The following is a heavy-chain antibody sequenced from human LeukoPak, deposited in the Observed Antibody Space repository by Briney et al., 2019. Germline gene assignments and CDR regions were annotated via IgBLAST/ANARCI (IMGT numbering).Heavy chain of an antibody. J-gene: IGHJ4*02. CDR1: GFIFSSYA. CDR2: IWFDGTDK. D-gene: IGHD3-10*01. CDR3: TKVTSGG. V-gene: IGHV3-30*02. Sequence: PGGSLRLSCAASGFIFSSYAMSWVRQAPGKGLEWVAHIWFDGTDKYYADSVKGRFSISRDNSKNTLYLQMNSLRVEDTAVYYCTKVTSGGWGQGTLVTVSS.